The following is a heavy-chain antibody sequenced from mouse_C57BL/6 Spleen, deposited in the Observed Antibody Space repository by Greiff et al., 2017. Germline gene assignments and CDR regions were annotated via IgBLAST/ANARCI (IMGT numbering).Heavy chain of an antibody. V-gene: IGHV1-63*01. CDR3: AREGLLRAMDY. D-gene: IGHD2-3*01. Sequence: QVQLQQSGAELVRPGTSVKMSCKASGYTFTNYWIGWAKQRPGHGLEWIGDIYPGGGYTNYNEKFKGKATLTADKSSSTAYMQFSSLTSEDSAIYYCAREGLLRAMDYWGQGTSVTVSS. CDR1: GYTFTNYW. J-gene: IGHJ4*01. CDR2: IYPGGGYT.